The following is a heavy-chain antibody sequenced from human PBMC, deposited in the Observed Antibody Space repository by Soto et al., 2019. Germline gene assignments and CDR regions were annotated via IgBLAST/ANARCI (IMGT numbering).Heavy chain of an antibody. CDR3: QKDPKGDYGGAFDC. V-gene: IGHV3-23*01. CDR1: GLTFSNYA. J-gene: IGHJ4*02. D-gene: IGHD4-17*01. CDR2: ITGDGRGT. Sequence: PGGSLRHSCAASGLTFSNYAVTWVRQAPGRGLQWVSSITGDGRGTRYADSVRVRFTISRDNSKNTVFLQMNSLSAEATAIYYFQKDPKGDYGGAFDCGGRGPLVTVP.